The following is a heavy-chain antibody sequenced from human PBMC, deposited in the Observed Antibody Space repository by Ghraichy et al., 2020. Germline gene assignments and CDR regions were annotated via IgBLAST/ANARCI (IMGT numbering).Heavy chain of an antibody. CDR3: GRVFLGGFFDAGPFDS. J-gene: IGHJ4*02. Sequence: SETLSLTCAVSGGSIRSGPYSWSWIRQPPGKGLEWIGYISTSGSTYFNPSLESRITISVDTSKNHFSLELTSVTAADTAVYYCGRVFLGGFFDAGPFDSWGQGTLVTVSS. D-gene: IGHD3-9*01. CDR1: GGSIRSGPYS. V-gene: IGHV4-30-4*07. CDR2: ISTSGST.